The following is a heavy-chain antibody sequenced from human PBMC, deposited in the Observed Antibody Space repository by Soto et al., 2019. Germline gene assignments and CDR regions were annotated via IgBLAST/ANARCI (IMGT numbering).Heavy chain of an antibody. CDR3: SRGFRGGVDH. CDR1: GFTFSSYE. V-gene: IGHV3-48*03. D-gene: IGHD2-8*02. J-gene: IGHJ4*02. CDR2: ISTSRTI. Sequence: PGGSLRLSCAASGFTFSSYEMNWVRQAPGKGLEWVSYISTSRTIYYADSVKGRFTISRDNAKNSLYLQMNSLRAEDTAVYYCSRGFRGGVDHWGQGTLVTVSS.